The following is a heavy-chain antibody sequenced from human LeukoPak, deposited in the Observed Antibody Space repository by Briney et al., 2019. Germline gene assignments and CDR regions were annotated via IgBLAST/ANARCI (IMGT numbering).Heavy chain of an antibody. CDR3: ARDQGGNSGYFDY. J-gene: IGHJ4*02. D-gene: IGHD4-23*01. V-gene: IGHV1-69*04. Sequence: ASVKVSCKASGGTFSSYAISWVRQAPGQGLEWMGRIIPILGIANYAQKFQGRVTITTDESTSTAYMELSSLRSEDTAVYYCARDQGGNSGYFDYWGQGTLVTVSS. CDR1: GGTFSSYA. CDR2: IIPILGIA.